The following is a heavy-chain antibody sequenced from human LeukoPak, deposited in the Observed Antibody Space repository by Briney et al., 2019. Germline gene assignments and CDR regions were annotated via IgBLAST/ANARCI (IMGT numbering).Heavy chain of an antibody. Sequence: GGSLRLSCAASGFTFSSYSMNWVRQAPGKGLEWVSSISSSSSYIYYADSVKGRFTISRDNAKNSLYLQMNSLRAEDTAVYYCARGCSGGSCYESKFDPWGQGTLVTVSS. V-gene: IGHV3-21*01. CDR3: ARGCSGGSCYESKFDP. CDR2: ISSSSSYI. J-gene: IGHJ5*02. CDR1: GFTFSSYS. D-gene: IGHD2-15*01.